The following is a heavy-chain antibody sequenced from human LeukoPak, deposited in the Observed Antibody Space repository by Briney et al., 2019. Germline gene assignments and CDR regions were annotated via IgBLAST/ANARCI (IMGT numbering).Heavy chain of an antibody. V-gene: IGHV3-9*01. CDR3: AKGGGNYYDSSAAIDY. CDR2: ITWNSGSI. D-gene: IGHD3-22*01. J-gene: IGHJ4*02. CDR1: GFTFDDYA. Sequence: PGGSLRLSCAASGFTFDDYAMPWVRQAPGKGLEWVSGITWNSGSIGYADSVKGRFTISRDNSKNTLYLQMNSLRAEDTAVYYCAKGGGNYYDSSAAIDYWGQGTLVTVSS.